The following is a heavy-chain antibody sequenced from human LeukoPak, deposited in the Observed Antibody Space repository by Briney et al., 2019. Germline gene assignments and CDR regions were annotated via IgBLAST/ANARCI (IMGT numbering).Heavy chain of an antibody. D-gene: IGHD3-22*01. CDR3: ARYFYDNNIGDAFDM. CDR1: GYTFTGYY. Sequence: ASVKVSCKASGYTFTGYYMHWVRQAPGQGLEWMGWINPNSGGTNYAQKFQGKVTMTRDTSISTAYMELSRLKSDDTAVYYCARYFYDNNIGDAFDMWGQGTMVTVSS. J-gene: IGHJ3*02. CDR2: INPNSGGT. V-gene: IGHV1-2*02.